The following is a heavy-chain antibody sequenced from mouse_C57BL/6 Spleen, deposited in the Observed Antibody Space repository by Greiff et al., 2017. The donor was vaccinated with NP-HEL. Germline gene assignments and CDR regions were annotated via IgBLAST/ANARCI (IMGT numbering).Heavy chain of an antibody. D-gene: IGHD2-4*01. CDR1: GYTFTDYN. V-gene: IGHV1-22*01. CDR2: INPNNGGT. J-gene: IGHJ3*01. Sequence: EVQLQQSGPELVKPGASVKMSCKASGYTFTDYNMHWVKQSHGKSLEWIGYINPNNGGTSYNQKFKGKATLTVNKSSSTAYMELRSLTSEDSAVYYCARSYYDYDKGPWFAYWGQRTLVTVSA. CDR3: ARSYYDYDKGPWFAY.